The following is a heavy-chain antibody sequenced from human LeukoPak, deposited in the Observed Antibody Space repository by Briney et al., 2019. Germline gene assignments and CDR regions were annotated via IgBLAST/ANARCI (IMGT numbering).Heavy chain of an antibody. CDR3: ASLKVLYYYDSSGHFDY. D-gene: IGHD3-22*01. CDR1: GGSISSSSYY. V-gene: IGHV4-39*01. Sequence: SETLSLTCTVSGGSISSSSYYWGWIRQPRGKGLEWIGSIYYSGSTYYNPSLKSRVTISVDTSKNQFSLKLSSVTAADTAVYYCASLKVLYYYDSSGHFDYWGQGTLVTVSS. J-gene: IGHJ4*02. CDR2: IYYSGST.